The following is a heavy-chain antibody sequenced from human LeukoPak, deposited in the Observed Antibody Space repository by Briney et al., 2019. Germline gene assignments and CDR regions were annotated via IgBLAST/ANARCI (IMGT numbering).Heavy chain of an antibody. Sequence: SETLSLTCAVYGGSFSGYYWSWIRQPPGKGLEWIGEINHSGSTNYNPSLKSRVTISVDTSKNQFSLKLSSVTAADTAVYYCASQDEDGYKGAFDIWGQGTMVTVSS. CDR2: INHSGST. CDR3: ASQDEDGYKGAFDI. J-gene: IGHJ3*02. D-gene: IGHD5-24*01. CDR1: GGSFSGYY. V-gene: IGHV4-34*01.